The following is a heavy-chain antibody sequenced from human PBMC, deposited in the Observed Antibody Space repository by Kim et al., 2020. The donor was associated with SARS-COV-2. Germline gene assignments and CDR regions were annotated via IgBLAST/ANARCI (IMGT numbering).Heavy chain of an antibody. Sequence: SETLSLTCTVSGGSISSYYWSWIRQPPGKGLEWIGYINYSGSTNYNPSLKSRGTISVDTSKNQFSLKLSSVLAADTAVYYCSRLTVAGTPDYYYGMDVWGQGTTGTVSS. V-gene: IGHV4-59*08. D-gene: IGHD6-19*01. J-gene: IGHJ6*02. CDR3: SRLTVAGTPDYYYGMDV. CDR2: INYSGST. CDR1: GGSISSYY.